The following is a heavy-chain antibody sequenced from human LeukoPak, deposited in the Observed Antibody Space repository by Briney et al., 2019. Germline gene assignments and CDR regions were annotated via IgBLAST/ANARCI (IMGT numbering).Heavy chain of an antibody. D-gene: IGHD3-9*01. CDR2: INAGNGNR. J-gene: IGHJ4*02. Sequence: ASVKVSCKASGYTFTNYAMHWVRQAPGQRLEWMGWINAGNGNRKYSQKFQGRVTITRDTSTSTAYMELSSLRSEDTAVYYCARVTGTYCDYWGQGTVVTVSS. CDR3: ARVTGTYCDY. V-gene: IGHV1-3*01. CDR1: GYTFTNYA.